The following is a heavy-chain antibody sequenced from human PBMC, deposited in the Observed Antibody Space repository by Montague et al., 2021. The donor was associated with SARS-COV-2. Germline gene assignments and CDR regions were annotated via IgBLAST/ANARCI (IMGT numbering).Heavy chain of an antibody. CDR3: ARDYHYDILTGYYSS. D-gene: IGHD3-9*01. CDR2: ISSSSSYL. V-gene: IGHV3-21*01. CDR1: GFTFISYS. Sequence: SLRLSCAASGFTFISYSMNWVRQAPGKGLDWVSSISSSSSYLYYAALVKGRFTISRDNAKNSLYLQMNSLRAEDTAVYYCARDYHYDILTGYYSSWGQGTLVTVSS. J-gene: IGHJ5*02.